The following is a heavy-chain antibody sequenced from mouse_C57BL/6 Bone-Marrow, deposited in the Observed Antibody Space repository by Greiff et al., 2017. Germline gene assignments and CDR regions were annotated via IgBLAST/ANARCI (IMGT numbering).Heavy chain of an antibody. V-gene: IGHV5-4*01. Sequence: EVQLVESGGGLVKPGGSLKLSCAASGFTFSSYAMSWVRQTPEKRLEWVATISDGGSYTYYPDNVKGRFTISRDNAKNNLYLQMSHLKSEDTAMYYCARTGDVFAYWGQGTLVTVSA. D-gene: IGHD2-13*01. CDR1: GFTFSSYA. CDR2: ISDGGSYT. J-gene: IGHJ3*01. CDR3: ARTGDVFAY.